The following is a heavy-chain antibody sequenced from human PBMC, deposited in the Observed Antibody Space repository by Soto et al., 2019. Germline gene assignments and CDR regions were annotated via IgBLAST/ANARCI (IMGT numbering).Heavy chain of an antibody. CDR2: ISSNGGST. CDR3: VKSPSSHDAFDI. D-gene: IGHD1-26*01. Sequence: GGSLRLSCSATGFTFSSYAMHWVRQAPGKGLEYVSAISSNGGSTYYADSVKGRFTISRDNSKNTLYLQMSSLRAEDTAVYYCVKSPSSHDAFDIWGQGTMVTVSS. V-gene: IGHV3-64D*06. J-gene: IGHJ3*02. CDR1: GFTFSSYA.